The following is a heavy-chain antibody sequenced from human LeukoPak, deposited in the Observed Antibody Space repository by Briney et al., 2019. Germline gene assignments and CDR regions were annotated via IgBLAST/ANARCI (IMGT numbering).Heavy chain of an antibody. D-gene: IGHD3-22*01. CDR2: IYPGDSDT. CDR1: GYSFTSYW. J-gene: IGHJ5*02. Sequence: GESLKISCKGSGYSFTSYWIGWVRQMPGKGLEWMGIIYPGDSDTRYSPSFQGQVTISADKSISTAYLQWSSLKASDTAMYYCARLLYYDSSGYYSEAIFDPWGQGTLVTVSS. CDR3: ARLLYYDSSGYYSEAIFDP. V-gene: IGHV5-51*01.